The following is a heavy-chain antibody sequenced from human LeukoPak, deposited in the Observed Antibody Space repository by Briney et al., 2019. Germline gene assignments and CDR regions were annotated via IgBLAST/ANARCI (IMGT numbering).Heavy chain of an antibody. D-gene: IGHD3-16*01. CDR3: ARADPLRYYGMDV. V-gene: IGHV4-59*01. J-gene: IGHJ6*02. CDR1: GGSISSYY. CDR2: IYYSGST. Sequence: SETLSHTCTVSGGSISSYYWSWIRQPPGKGLEWIGYIYYSGSTNYNPSLKSRVTISVDTSKNQFSLKLSSVTAADTAVYYCARADPLRYYGMDVWGQGTTVTVSS.